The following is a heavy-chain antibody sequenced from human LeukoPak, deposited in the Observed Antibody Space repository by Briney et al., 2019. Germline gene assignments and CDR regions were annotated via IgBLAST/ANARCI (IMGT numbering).Heavy chain of an antibody. V-gene: IGHV1-69*02. D-gene: IGHD6-6*01. Sequence: SVKVSCKASGGTFSSYTISWVRQAPGQGLEWMGRIIPILGIANYEQKFQGRVTITADKSTSTAYMELGSLRSEDTAVYYCARATQGQLGRNWFDPWGQGTLVTVSS. CDR2: IIPILGIA. CDR3: ARATQGQLGRNWFDP. J-gene: IGHJ5*02. CDR1: GGTFSSYT.